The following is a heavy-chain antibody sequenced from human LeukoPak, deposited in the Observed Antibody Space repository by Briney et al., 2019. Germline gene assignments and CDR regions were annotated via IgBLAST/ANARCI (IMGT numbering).Heavy chain of an antibody. J-gene: IGHJ6*02. CDR2: ISGSGGST. CDR1: GCTFSSYA. CDR3: AKDTVRDGYYYYYGMDV. V-gene: IGHV3-23*01. Sequence: PGGSLRLSCAASGCTFSSYAMSWVRQAPGKGLEWVSAISGSGGSTYYADSVKGRFTISRDNSKNTLYLQMNSLRAEDTAVYYCAKDTVRDGYYYYYGMDVWGQGTTVTVSS. D-gene: IGHD5-24*01.